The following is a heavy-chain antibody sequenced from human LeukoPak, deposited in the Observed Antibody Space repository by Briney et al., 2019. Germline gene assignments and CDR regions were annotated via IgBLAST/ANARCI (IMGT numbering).Heavy chain of an antibody. D-gene: IGHD2-2*01. V-gene: IGHV4-61*02. CDR2: IYTSGST. CDR1: GGSISSGSYY. Sequence: KPSQTLPLTCTVSGGSISSGSYYWSWIRQPAGKGLEWIGRIYTSGSTNYNPSLKSRVTISVDTSKNQFSLKLSSVTAADTAVYYCAREPAMKVVPAAHPFDYWGQGTLVTVSS. J-gene: IGHJ4*02. CDR3: AREPAMKVVPAAHPFDY.